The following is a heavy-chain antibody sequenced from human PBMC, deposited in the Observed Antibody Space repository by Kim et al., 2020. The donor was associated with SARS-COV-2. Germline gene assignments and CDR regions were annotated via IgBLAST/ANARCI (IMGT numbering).Heavy chain of an antibody. D-gene: IGHD2-2*01. V-gene: IGHV3-30*02. J-gene: IGHJ6*03. Sequence: GRFTNSRDNSKNTLYLQMNSLRAEDTAVYYCAKAGCSSTSCYYYYYMDVWGKGTTVTVSS. CDR3: AKAGCSSTSCYYYYYMDV.